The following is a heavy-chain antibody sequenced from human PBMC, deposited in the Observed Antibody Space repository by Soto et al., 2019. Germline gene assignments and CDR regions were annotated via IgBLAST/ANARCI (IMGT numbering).Heavy chain of an antibody. V-gene: IGHV1-18*01. CDR3: ARDGEIWYYYDSSGYFDY. CDR2: ISAYNGNT. D-gene: IGHD3-22*01. CDR1: GYTFTSYG. J-gene: IGHJ4*02. Sequence: GASVKVSCKASGYTFTSYGISWVRQAPGQGLEWMGWISAYNGNTNYAQKLQGRVTMTTDTSTSTAYMELRSLRSDDTAVYYCARDGEIWYYYDSSGYFDYWGQGTLVTVSS.